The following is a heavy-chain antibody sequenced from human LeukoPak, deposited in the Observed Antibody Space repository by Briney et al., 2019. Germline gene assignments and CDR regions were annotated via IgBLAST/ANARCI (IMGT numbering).Heavy chain of an antibody. CDR1: GYTFTGYY. J-gene: IGHJ3*02. D-gene: IGHD6-13*01. Sequence: ASVKVSCKASGYTFTGYYMHWVRQAPGQGLGWMGWSNPNSGGTNYAQKFQGRVTMTRDTSISTAYMDLSRLRSADTAAYYCAREIAAAGRVEALDIWGQGTMVTVSS. CDR2: SNPNSGGT. V-gene: IGHV1-2*02. CDR3: AREIAAAGRVEALDI.